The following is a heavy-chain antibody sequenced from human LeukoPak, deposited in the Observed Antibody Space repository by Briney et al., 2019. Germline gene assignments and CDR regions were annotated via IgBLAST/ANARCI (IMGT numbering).Heavy chain of an antibody. CDR3: AGASGGNRPFDY. CDR1: GFTFSSYS. J-gene: IGHJ4*02. Sequence: GGSLRLSCAASGFTFSSYSMNWVRQAQGKGLEWVSSIGSANSYIYYADSLKGRFTISRDNAKNSLYLQMNSLRAEDTAVYYCAGASGGNRPFDYWGQGTLVTVSS. CDR2: IGSANSYI. V-gene: IGHV3-21*01. D-gene: IGHD1-14*01.